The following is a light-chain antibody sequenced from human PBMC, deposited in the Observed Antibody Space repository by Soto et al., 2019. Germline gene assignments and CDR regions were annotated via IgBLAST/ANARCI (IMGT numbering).Light chain of an antibody. J-gene: IGLJ1*01. Sequence: QSVLTQPASVSGSPGQSITISCTGSSSDIGRYDYVSWYQQLPGKAPKLIIYRVINRPSGISDRFSGSKSGNSASLSISGLQPEDEASYYCSSYTSGSTLYVFGTGTKVTAL. CDR3: SSYTSGSTLYV. V-gene: IGLV2-14*03. CDR1: SSDIGRYDY. CDR2: RVI.